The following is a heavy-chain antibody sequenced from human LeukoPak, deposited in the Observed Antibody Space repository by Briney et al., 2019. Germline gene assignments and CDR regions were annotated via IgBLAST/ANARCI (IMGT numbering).Heavy chain of an antibody. CDR1: GFTFSNYW. Sequence: PGGSLRLSCVASGFTFSNYWMSWVRQAPGKGLEWVANIKQDGSEKYYVDSVKGRFTISRDNAKKSLYLQMNSLRAEDTAVYYCAREIGDGYYYGSGPSNLYYYYYYYMDVWGKGTTVTISS. CDR3: AREIGDGYYYGSGPSNLYYYYYYYMDV. V-gene: IGHV3-7*01. CDR2: IKQDGSEK. J-gene: IGHJ6*03. D-gene: IGHD3-10*01.